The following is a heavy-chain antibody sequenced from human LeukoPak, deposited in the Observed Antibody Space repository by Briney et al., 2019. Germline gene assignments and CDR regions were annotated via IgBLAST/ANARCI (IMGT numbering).Heavy chain of an antibody. J-gene: IGHJ6*02. CDR3: ARSSTGYCSSTSCYSHLYYYDGMDV. V-gene: IGHV4-59*02. Sequence: SETLSLSCTVSGGSVSSYYWSWIRQPPGKGLEWIGYIYYSGSTNYNPSLKSRVTISVDTSKNQFSLKLSSVTAADTAVYYCARSSTGYCSSTSCYSHLYYYDGMDVWGQGTTVTVSS. CDR1: GGSVSSYY. CDR2: IYYSGST. D-gene: IGHD2-2*01.